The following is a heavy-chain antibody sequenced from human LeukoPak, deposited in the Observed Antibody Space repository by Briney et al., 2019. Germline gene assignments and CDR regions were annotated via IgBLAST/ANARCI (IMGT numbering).Heavy chain of an antibody. Sequence: ASVKVSCKASGYTFTSYGISWVRQAPGQGLEWTGWISAYNGNTNYAQKLQGRVTMTTDTSTSTAYMELRSLRSDDTAVYYCARVKMATIKLGRQIGYWYFDLWGRGTLVTVSS. D-gene: IGHD5-24*01. CDR2: ISAYNGNT. V-gene: IGHV1-18*01. J-gene: IGHJ2*01. CDR3: ARVKMATIKLGRQIGYWYFDL. CDR1: GYTFTSYG.